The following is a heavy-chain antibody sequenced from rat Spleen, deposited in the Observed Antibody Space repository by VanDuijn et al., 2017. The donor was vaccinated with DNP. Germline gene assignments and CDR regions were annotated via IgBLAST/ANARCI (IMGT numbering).Heavy chain of an antibody. J-gene: IGHJ1*01. Sequence: EVQLQESGPGLVKPSQSLFLTCSVTGYSITSSYRWNWIRKFPGHKLEWMGFINSAGSTDYNPSLKSRISITRDTSKNQFFLQVNSVTTEDTATYYCARGLNYGGYNYYWYFDFWGPGTMVTVSS. CDR3: ARGLNYGGYNYYWYFDF. CDR1: GYSITSSYR. V-gene: IGHV3-3*01. CDR2: INSAGST. D-gene: IGHD1-11*01.